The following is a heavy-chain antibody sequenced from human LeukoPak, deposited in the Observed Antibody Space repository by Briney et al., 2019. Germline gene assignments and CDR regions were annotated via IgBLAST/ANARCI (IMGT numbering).Heavy chain of an antibody. CDR2: ISSSGDTI. V-gene: IGHV3-48*03. CDR3: ARDFGARGWFDY. Sequence: GGSLRLSCAASGFTFSSYEMNWVRQAPGKGLEWVSYISSSGDTIYYADSVEGRFIISRDNAKNSLYLQMNSLRAEDTAVYDCARDFGARGWFDYWGRGTLVTVSS. D-gene: IGHD6-19*01. CDR1: GFTFSSYE. J-gene: IGHJ4*02.